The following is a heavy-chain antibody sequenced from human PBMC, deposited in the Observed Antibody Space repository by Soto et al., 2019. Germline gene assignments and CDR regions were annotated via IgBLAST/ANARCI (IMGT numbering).Heavy chain of an antibody. J-gene: IGHJ4*02. D-gene: IGHD3-9*01. Sequence: GGSLRLSCAASGFTVSGSAMHWVRQASGKGLEWVGRIRSKANSYATAYAASVKGRFTISRDDSKNTAYLQMNSLKTEDTAVYYCTRPGLGLDFDYWGQGTLVTVSS. V-gene: IGHV3-73*01. CDR3: TRPGLGLDFDY. CDR1: GFTVSGSA. CDR2: IRSKANSYAT.